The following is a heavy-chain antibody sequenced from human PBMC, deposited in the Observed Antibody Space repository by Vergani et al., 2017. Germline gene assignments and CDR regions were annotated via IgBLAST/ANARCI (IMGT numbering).Heavy chain of an antibody. D-gene: IGHD3-22*01. V-gene: IGHV4-59*01. CDR1: GGSISSYY. Sequence: QVQLQESGPGLVKPSETLSLTCTVSGGSISSYYWSWIRQPPGKGLEWIGYIYYSGSTNYNPSLKSRVTISVDTSKNQFSLKLSSVTAADTAVYYCARRNYYDSSEYYWGQGTLVTVSS. J-gene: IGHJ4*02. CDR2: IYYSGST. CDR3: ARRNYYDSSEYY.